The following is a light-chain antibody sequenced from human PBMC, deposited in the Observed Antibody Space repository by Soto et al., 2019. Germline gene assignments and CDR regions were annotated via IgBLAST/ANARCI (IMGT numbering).Light chain of an antibody. J-gene: IGKJ4*01. Sequence: EILMTQSPATLSVSTGERATLSCRASQSVSRNLAWYQQKPGQAPRLLIYGASTRATGIPARFSGSGSGTDFTLTISGLQSEAFAVYYCQQSNSGPPLTFGGGTKGELK. V-gene: IGKV3D-15*01. CDR3: QQSNSGPPLT. CDR1: QSVSRN. CDR2: GAS.